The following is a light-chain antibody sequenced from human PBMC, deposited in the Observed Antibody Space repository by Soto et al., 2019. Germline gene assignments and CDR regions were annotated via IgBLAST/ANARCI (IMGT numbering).Light chain of an antibody. Sequence: QMTQYPSTLSASVGDIVTITCLASQGISNSLAWYQQKPGKAPSLLIYTASNLQTGVPSRFSGSGSGTHFTLTISSLQPEDFATYYCQQSYNPPRPFGQRTNVDNK. CDR3: QQSYNPPRP. V-gene: IGKV1-39*01. CDR1: QGISNS. J-gene: IGKJ1*01. CDR2: TAS.